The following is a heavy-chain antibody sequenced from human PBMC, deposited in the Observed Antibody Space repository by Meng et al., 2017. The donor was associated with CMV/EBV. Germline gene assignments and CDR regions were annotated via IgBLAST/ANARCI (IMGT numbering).Heavy chain of an antibody. D-gene: IGHD3-22*01. CDR2: IRYDGSNK. CDR3: AIVDSRAYPGSY. J-gene: IGHJ4*02. CDR1: GFTFSSYG. V-gene: IGHV3-30*02. Sequence: GESLKISCAASGFTFSSYGMHWVRQAPGKGLEWVAFIRYDGSNKYYADSVKGRFTISRDNSKNTLYLQMNSLRAEDTAVYYCAIVDSRAYPGSYWGQGTLVTVSS.